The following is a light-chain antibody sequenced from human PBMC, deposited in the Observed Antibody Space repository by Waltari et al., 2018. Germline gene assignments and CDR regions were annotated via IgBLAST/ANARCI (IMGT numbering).Light chain of an antibody. CDR3: QADDNRWRGSKV. CDR2: NGN. J-gene: IGLJ3*02. Sequence: QSVLTPPPSVSGAPGQRVTISCTGSSSNIGAGYAVHWYPHLPGTAPKLLLYNGNSRPSGCPDRCSGAKSGTSGALAIAGSQAEDEAEYYDQADDNRWRGSKVCGGGNKGTVL. V-gene: IGLV1-40*01. CDR1: SSNIGAGYA.